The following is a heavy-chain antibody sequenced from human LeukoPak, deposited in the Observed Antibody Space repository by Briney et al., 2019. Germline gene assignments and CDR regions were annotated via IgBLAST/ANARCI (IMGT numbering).Heavy chain of an antibody. CDR3: VRQLYYYGSGSPYYFDY. CDR2: IYQSGNT. CDR1: GYSISSGCY. J-gene: IGHJ4*02. D-gene: IGHD3-10*01. Sequence: SETLSLTCTVSGYSISSGCYWGWIRQPPGKGLEYIGSIYQSGNTYYTPSLKSRVAISLDTSKNQFSLKPSSVTAADTAVYYCVRQLYYYGSGSPYYFDYWGQGTLVTVSS. V-gene: IGHV4-38-2*02.